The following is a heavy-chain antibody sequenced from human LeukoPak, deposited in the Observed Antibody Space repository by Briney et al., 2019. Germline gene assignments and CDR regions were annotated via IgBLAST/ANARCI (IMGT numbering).Heavy chain of an antibody. J-gene: IGHJ3*02. CDR3: ARVNYYDERDAFDI. CDR1: GGTFSSYA. Sequence: GSSVKVSCKASGGTFSSYAISWVRQAPGQGLEWMGGIIPIFGTANYAQKFQGRVTITAGKSTSTAYMELSSLRSEDTAVYYCARVNYYDERDAFDIWGQGTMVTVSS. V-gene: IGHV1-69*06. CDR2: IIPIFGTA. D-gene: IGHD3-22*01.